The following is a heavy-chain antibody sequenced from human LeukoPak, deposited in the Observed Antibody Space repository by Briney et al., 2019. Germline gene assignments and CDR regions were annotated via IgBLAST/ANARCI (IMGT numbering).Heavy chain of an antibody. CDR2: IYTSGST. Sequence: SQTLSLTCTVSGGSISSYYWSWIRQPAGKGLEWIGRIYTSGSTNYNPSLKSRVTMSVDTSKNQFSLKLSSLTAADTAVYYCATEAGLQGRTLHYWGQGTLVTVSS. V-gene: IGHV4-4*07. D-gene: IGHD4-11*01. CDR3: ATEAGLQGRTLHY. J-gene: IGHJ4*02. CDR1: GGSISSYY.